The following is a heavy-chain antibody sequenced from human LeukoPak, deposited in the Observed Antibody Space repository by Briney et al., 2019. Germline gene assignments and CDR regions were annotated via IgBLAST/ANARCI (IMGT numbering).Heavy chain of an antibody. D-gene: IGHD6-19*01. Sequence: SETLSLTCTVSGGSITAYYWNWIRQPAGKGLEWIGRIYTSGSTNYNPSLKSRVTMSVDTSKNQFFLKLTSVTAADTAVYYCASGQDSSGWYYFDYWGQGTQVTVSS. CDR2: IYTSGST. CDR1: GGSITAYY. V-gene: IGHV4-4*07. CDR3: ASGQDSSGWYYFDY. J-gene: IGHJ4*02.